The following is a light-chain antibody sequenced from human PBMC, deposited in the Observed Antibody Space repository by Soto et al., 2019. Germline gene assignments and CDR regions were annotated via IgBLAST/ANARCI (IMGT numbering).Light chain of an antibody. CDR2: GAS. CDR3: QQSYSTPLT. CDR1: QSVTSTY. Sequence: VLTQSPGTLSLSPGERATLSCRASQSVTSTYLAWYQQKPGQAPRLLIYGASSRATGVPDRFSGSGSGTDFTLTISSLQPEDFATYYCQQSYSTPLTFGLGTKVEIK. V-gene: IGKV3-20*01. J-gene: IGKJ4*01.